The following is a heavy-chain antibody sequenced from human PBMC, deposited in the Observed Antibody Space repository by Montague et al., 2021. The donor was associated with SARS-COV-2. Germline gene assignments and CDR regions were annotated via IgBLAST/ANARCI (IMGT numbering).Heavy chain of an antibody. J-gene: IGHJ4*02. CDR2: IYPYDSAA. CDR1: GYRFTHYW. CDR3: ARHGSGSKRTFYFDY. D-gene: IGHD1-26*01. Sequence: QSGAEVKKPGESLRISCKGSGYRFTHYWIGWVRQRPGKGLEWMGXIYPYDSAARYSPTFQGQVTISVDKSTNTAYLQWSSLKASDTAMYYCARHGSGSKRTFYFDYWGQGTLVTVSS. V-gene: IGHV5-51*01.